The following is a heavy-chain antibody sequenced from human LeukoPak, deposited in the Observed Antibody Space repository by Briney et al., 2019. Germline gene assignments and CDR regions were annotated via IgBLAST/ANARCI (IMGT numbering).Heavy chain of an antibody. J-gene: IGHJ4*02. Sequence: GASVKVSCKASGYTFTGYYMHWVRQAPGQGLEWMGIINPGGGRTIYAQKFQGRVTMTRDRSTSTVYMELSSLKSEDTAVYYCARNYEENYFDYWGQGTLVTVSS. CDR2: INPGGGRT. D-gene: IGHD1-7*01. V-gene: IGHV1-46*01. CDR3: ARNYEENYFDY. CDR1: GYTFTGYY.